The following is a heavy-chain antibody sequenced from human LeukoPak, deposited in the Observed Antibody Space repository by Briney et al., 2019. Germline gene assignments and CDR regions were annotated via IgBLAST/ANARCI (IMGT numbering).Heavy chain of an antibody. J-gene: IGHJ4*02. CDR1: GFTVSSNY. CDR3: ARDLGVAAAEDY. V-gene: IGHV3-53*01. D-gene: IGHD6-13*01. CDR2: IYSGGST. Sequence: GGSLRLSCAASGFTVSSNYMSWVRQAPGKGLEWVSVIYSGGSTYYADSVKGRFTISRDSSKNTLYLQMNSLRAEDTAVYYCARDLGVAAAEDYWGQGTLVTVSS.